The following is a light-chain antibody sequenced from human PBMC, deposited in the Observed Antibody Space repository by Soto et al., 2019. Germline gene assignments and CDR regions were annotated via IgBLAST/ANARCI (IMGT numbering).Light chain of an antibody. CDR1: QSISTN. CDR2: GAS. CDR3: LQYNNRPPYT. Sequence: ETVMTQSPATLSVSPGESVTLSCRASQSISTNLAWYQQRPGQAPRLLIYGASRRATEIPARFSGSGSRIEFTLTISSLQSEDFAVYYCLQYNNRPPYTFGQGTQLEIK. V-gene: IGKV3-15*01. J-gene: IGKJ2*01.